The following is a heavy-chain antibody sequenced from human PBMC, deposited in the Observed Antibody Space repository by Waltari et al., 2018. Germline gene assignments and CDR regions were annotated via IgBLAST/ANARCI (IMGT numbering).Heavy chain of an antibody. Sequence: QLQLQESGPGLVKPSETLCLTCTVSGGSISTNYNWGWIRQPPGKGLEWMGNMQYRGSTFYNPSLESRVTISLDTWKNQFSLRLSSVGAADTAVYFCGRIAFGDEGGYFQYWGQGTLVTVSS. D-gene: IGHD4-17*01. CDR2: MQYRGST. V-gene: IGHV4-39*01. J-gene: IGHJ1*01. CDR3: GRIAFGDEGGYFQY. CDR1: GGSISTNYN.